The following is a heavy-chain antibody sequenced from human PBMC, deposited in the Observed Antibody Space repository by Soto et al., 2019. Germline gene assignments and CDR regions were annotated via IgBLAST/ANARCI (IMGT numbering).Heavy chain of an antibody. CDR1: GGFLSESY. D-gene: IGHD3-16*01. V-gene: IGHV4-34*01. CDR2: INHVGGT. Sequence: QVQLQQWGAGLLKPSETLSLTCAVYGGFLSESYWTWLRQPPGKGLEWIGEINHVGGTNYNPSLKSRVTMSVDTSQNQFSLRLISVTAADTAMYFCVRIRYQLPSSVLWLDPWGQGTPVTVSS. J-gene: IGHJ5*02. CDR3: VRIRYQLPSSVLWLDP.